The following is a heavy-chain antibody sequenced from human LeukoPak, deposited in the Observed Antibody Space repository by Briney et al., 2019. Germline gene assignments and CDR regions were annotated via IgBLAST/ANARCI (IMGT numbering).Heavy chain of an antibody. CDR3: AKDFSSGWYY. CDR1: GFTFSGFT. CDR2: IRSKTDNYAT. Sequence: GGSLRLSCGTSGFTFSGFTMHWVRQASGKGLEWVGRIRSKTDNYATAYAASVKGRFTISRDNSKNTLYLQMNSLRAEDTAVYYCAKDFSSGWYYWGQGTLVTVSS. V-gene: IGHV3-73*01. J-gene: IGHJ4*02. D-gene: IGHD6-19*01.